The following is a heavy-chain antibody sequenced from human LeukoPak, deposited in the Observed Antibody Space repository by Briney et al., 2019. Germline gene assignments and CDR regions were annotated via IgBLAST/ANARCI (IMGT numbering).Heavy chain of an antibody. J-gene: IGHJ4*02. D-gene: IGHD2-21*01. CDR3: AKDFRIGYSAHFDY. CDR2: VSWNSGSI. V-gene: IGHV3-9*01. Sequence: PGRSLRLSCAASGFTFDDYAMHWVRQAPGQGLEWVSSVSWNSGSIAYADSVKGRFTISRDNSKNTLYLQMNSLRAEDTAVYYCAKDFRIGYSAHFDYWGQGALVTVSS. CDR1: GFTFDDYA.